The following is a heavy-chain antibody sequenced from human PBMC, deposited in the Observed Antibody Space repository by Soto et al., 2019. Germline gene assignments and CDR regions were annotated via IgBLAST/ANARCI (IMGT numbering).Heavy chain of an antibody. CDR2: FWADGRSN. D-gene: IGHD3-16*01. CDR1: GFTFSSYG. Sequence: GGSLRLSCAASGFTFSSYGMHWVRQAPGKGLEWVADFWADGRSNYYADSVKGRFTISRDNSKNTVFLQMNSLRAEDTAVYYCARDLSFGSLDFDYWGRGALVTVSS. V-gene: IGHV3-33*01. J-gene: IGHJ4*02. CDR3: ARDLSFGSLDFDY.